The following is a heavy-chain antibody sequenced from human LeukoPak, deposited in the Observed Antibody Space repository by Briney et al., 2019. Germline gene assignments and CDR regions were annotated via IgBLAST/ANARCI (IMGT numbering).Heavy chain of an antibody. CDR1: GGSFSGYY. D-gene: IGHD3-9*01. J-gene: IGHJ3*02. CDR2: INHSGST. CDR3: ARWYFDWFDAFDI. V-gene: IGHV4-34*01. Sequence: SETLSLTCAVYGGSFSGYYWSWIRQPPGKGLEWIGEINHSGSTNYNPSLKSRVTISVDTSKNQFSLKLSSVTAADTAVYYCARWYFDWFDAFDIWGQGTIVTVSS.